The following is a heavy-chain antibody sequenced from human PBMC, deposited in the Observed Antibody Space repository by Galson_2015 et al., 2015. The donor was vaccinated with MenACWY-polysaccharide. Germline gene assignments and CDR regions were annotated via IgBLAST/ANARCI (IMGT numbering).Heavy chain of an antibody. CDR1: GFSFSTYW. CDR3: TKAGAKYCRGSSCYFNWFDP. CDR2: INAGGSAT. Sequence: SLRLSCAASGFSFSTYWMHWVRHAPGKGLVWVSRINAGGSATDYADSVRGRFTIPRDNAKNTLYLEMNSLRAEDTAVYYCTKAGAKYCRGSSCYFNWFDPWGQGTLVTVSS. D-gene: IGHD2-15*01. V-gene: IGHV3-74*01. J-gene: IGHJ5*02.